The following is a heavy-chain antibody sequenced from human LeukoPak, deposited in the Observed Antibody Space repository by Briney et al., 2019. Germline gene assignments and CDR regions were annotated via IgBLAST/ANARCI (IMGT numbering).Heavy chain of an antibody. D-gene: IGHD6-6*01. CDR1: GGSITSGNYY. CDR3: ARKYPDHWFDP. CDR2: IFYTGST. Sequence: TLSLTCTVSGGSITSGNYYWSWIRQPPGKGLEWIGYIFYTGSTNYSPSLKSRVSVSVDTFKNQFSLKLSSVTAADTAVYYCARKYPDHWFDPWGQGTLVTVSS. V-gene: IGHV4-30-4*01. J-gene: IGHJ5*02.